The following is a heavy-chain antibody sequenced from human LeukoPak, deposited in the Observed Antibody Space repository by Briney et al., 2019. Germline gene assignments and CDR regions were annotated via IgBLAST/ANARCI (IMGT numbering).Heavy chain of an antibody. CDR1: GFTFDDYA. D-gene: IGHD3-10*01. Sequence: GRSLRLPCAASGFTFDDYAMHWVRQAPGKGLEWVSGISWNSGSIGYADSVKGRFTISRDNAKNSLYLQMNSLRAEDTAFYYCAKDMGGSGTTMDVWGQGTTVTVSS. CDR2: ISWNSGSI. J-gene: IGHJ6*02. V-gene: IGHV3-9*01. CDR3: AKDMGGSGTTMDV.